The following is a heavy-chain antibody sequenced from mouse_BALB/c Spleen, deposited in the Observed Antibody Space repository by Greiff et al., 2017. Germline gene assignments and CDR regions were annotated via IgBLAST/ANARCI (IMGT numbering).Heavy chain of an antibody. CDR3: ARSYDYDY. CDR2: IYPGDGDT. V-gene: IGHV1-80*01. D-gene: IGHD2-4*01. Sequence: QVQLQQSGAELVRPGSSVKISCKASGYAFSSYWMNWVKQRPGQGLEWIGQIYPGDGDTNYNGKFKGKATLTADKSSSTAYMQLSSLTSEDSAVYFCARSYDYDYWGQGTTLTVSA. J-gene: IGHJ2*01. CDR1: GYAFSSYW.